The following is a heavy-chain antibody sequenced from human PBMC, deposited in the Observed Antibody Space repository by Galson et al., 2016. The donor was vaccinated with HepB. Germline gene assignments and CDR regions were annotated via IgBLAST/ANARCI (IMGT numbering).Heavy chain of an antibody. V-gene: IGHV1-3*01. CDR3: ARVHCYGSGSPYYFDF. Sequence: SVKVSCKASGYRFTSFVIHWMRQAPGQSLEWMGWINPGNGQTKYSQKFQDRVTITRDTSASTAFMVMSSLRSEDTAVYSCARVHCYGSGSPYYFDFWGQGTLVTVSS. J-gene: IGHJ4*02. CDR2: INPGNGQT. D-gene: IGHD3-10*01. CDR1: GYRFTSFV.